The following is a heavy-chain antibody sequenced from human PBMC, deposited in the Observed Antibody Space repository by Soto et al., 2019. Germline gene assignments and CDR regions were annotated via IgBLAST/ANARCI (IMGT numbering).Heavy chain of an antibody. CDR3: ALGTFGGVIVPGAFDI. Sequence: PSETLSLTCTVSGGSISSGGYYWSWIRQHPGKGLEWIGYIYYSGSTYYNPSLKSRVTISVDTSKNQFSLKLNSVTAADTAVYYCALGTFGGVIVPGAFDIWGQGTMVTVSS. D-gene: IGHD3-16*02. V-gene: IGHV4-31*03. CDR2: IYYSGST. J-gene: IGHJ3*02. CDR1: GGSISSGGYY.